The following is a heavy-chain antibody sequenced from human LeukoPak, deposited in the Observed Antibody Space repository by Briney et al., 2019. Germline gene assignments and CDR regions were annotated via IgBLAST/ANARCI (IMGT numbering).Heavy chain of an antibody. CDR2: MNPNSGNT. Sequence: GASVKVSCKASGYTFTSYDINWVRQATGQGLEWMGWMNPNSGNTGYAQKFQGGVTMTRNTSISTAYMELSSLRSEDTAVYYCARGTEVSTPETVDMDVWGKGTTVTISS. CDR1: GYTFTSYD. CDR3: ARGTEVSTPETVDMDV. V-gene: IGHV1-8*01. D-gene: IGHD1-14*01. J-gene: IGHJ6*03.